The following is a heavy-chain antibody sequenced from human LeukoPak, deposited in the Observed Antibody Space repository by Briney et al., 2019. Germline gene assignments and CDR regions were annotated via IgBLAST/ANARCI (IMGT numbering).Heavy chain of an antibody. D-gene: IGHD3-3*01. J-gene: IGHJ3*02. CDR3: ARGAISSQGFDI. Sequence: KFQGRLTMTTDTSTTTAYMELRSLRSDDTAVYYCARGAISSQGFDIWGQGTMVTVSS. V-gene: IGHV1-18*01.